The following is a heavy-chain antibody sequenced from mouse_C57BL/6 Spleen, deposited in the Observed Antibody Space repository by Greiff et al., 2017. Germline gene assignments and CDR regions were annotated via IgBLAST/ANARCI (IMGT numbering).Heavy chain of an antibody. J-gene: IGHJ2*01. D-gene: IGHD1-1*01. Sequence: EVQGVESGGGLVKPGGSLKLSCAASGFTFSSYTMSWVRQTPEKRLEWVATISGGGGNTYYPDSVKGRFTISRDNAKNTLYLEVSSLRSENTAWDYCASSTGGYWVQGTTLAVSS. CDR2: ISGGGGNT. CDR1: GFTFSSYT. CDR3: ASSTGGY. V-gene: IGHV5-9*01.